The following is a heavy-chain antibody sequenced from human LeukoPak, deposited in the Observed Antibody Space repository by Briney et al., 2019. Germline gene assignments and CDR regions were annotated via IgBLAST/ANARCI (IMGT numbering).Heavy chain of an antibody. V-gene: IGHV4-34*01. CDR1: GGSFSGYY. Sequence: SETLSLTCAVYGGSFSGYYWSWIRQPPGKGLEWIGEISHSGSTNYNPSLKSRVTISVDTSKNQFSLKLSSVTAADTAVYYCARGERYCSSTSCYTDPYNWFDPWGQGTLVTVSS. D-gene: IGHD2-2*02. CDR3: ARGERYCSSTSCYTDPYNWFDP. CDR2: ISHSGST. J-gene: IGHJ5*02.